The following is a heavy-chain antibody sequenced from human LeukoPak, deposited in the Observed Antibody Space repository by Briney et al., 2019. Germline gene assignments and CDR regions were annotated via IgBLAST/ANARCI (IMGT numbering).Heavy chain of an antibody. CDR1: GFTFDDYA. CDR2: ISWDGGST. CDR3: AKDKEYTGFGPILSGYYYGMDV. Sequence: GGSLRLSCAASGFTFDDYAMHWVRQAPGKGLEWVSLISWDGGSTYYADSVKGRFTISRDNSRHTLYLQMNSLGAEDTALYYCAKDKEYTGFGPILSGYYYGMDVWGKGTTVTVSS. V-gene: IGHV3-43D*04. D-gene: IGHD5-12*01. J-gene: IGHJ6*04.